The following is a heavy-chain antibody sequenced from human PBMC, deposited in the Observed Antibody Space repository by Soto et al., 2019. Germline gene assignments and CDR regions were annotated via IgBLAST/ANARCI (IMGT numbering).Heavy chain of an antibody. J-gene: IGHJ5*02. CDR1: GFTFSSYA. Sequence: GGSLRLSCAASGFTFSSYAMHWVRQAPGKGLEWVAVISYDGSTKYYADSVKGRFTISRDNSKNTLYLQMNSLRAEDTAVYYCARDRGASKGFDPWGQGTLVTVSS. CDR2: ISYDGSTK. D-gene: IGHD3-10*01. V-gene: IGHV3-30-3*01. CDR3: ARDRGASKGFDP.